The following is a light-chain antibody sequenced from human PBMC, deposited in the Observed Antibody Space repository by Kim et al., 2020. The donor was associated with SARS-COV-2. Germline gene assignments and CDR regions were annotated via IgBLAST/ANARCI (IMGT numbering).Light chain of an antibody. Sequence: QSVLTQPPSASGTPGQRVTISCSGGSSNIGSNYVYWYQHPPGTAPKLLIYRNNQRPSGVPDRFSGFQSATSASLAISGLRSADEADYYCAVWDDSLGGYVFGSGAKVTVL. J-gene: IGLJ1*01. V-gene: IGLV1-47*01. CDR1: SSNIGSNY. CDR3: AVWDDSLGGYV. CDR2: RNN.